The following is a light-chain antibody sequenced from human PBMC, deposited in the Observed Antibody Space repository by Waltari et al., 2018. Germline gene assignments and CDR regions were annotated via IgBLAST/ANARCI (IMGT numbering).Light chain of an antibody. CDR1: PSAKTS. CDR3: QQYNIWPWT. Sequence: EVVMTQSPATLSVSPGERVSLSCTASPSAKTSLAWYQQTPGQAPRLLIYRASTRAAGVPDRFSGSGSGTEFTLTISSLQSEDSAIYYCQQYNIWPWTFGPGTNVDIK. J-gene: IGKJ1*01. CDR2: RAS. V-gene: IGKV3D-15*01.